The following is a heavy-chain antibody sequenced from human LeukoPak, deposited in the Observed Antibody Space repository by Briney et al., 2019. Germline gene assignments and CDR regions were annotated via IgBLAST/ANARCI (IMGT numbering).Heavy chain of an antibody. V-gene: IGHV3-23*01. D-gene: IGHD3-22*01. J-gene: IGHJ4*02. CDR1: GSTFSSYA. Sequence: GGSLRLSCAASGSTFSSYAMSWVRQAPGKGLEWVSGISGSGDNTYYADSVKGRFTISRDNSKNTLYVQVDSLGTEDTAAYYCAKGSYYDSSGSFYFDYWGQGTLVTVSS. CDR3: AKGSYYDSSGSFYFDY. CDR2: ISGSGDNT.